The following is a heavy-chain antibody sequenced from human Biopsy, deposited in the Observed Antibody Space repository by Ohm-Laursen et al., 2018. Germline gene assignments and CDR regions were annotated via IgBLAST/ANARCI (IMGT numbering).Heavy chain of an antibody. CDR1: GYTFNDYY. CDR3: ARDRMTDVFGGPTRTDVFDS. Sequence: SVKVSCNASGYTFNDYYIHWVRQSPGQGLEWMGWVNPNSGATNSAEKFRGRVTLTRDTSISAVYIELRRLKSGDAAVYFCARDRMTDVFGGPTRTDVFDSWGQGTPVTVSS. V-gene: IGHV1-2*02. CDR2: VNPNSGAT. D-gene: IGHD3-10*01. J-gene: IGHJ4*02.